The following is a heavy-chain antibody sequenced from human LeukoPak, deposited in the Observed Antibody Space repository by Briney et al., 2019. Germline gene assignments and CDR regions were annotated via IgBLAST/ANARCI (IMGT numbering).Heavy chain of an antibody. D-gene: IGHD3-22*01. CDR1: GGSISRSSYY. CDR2: VYYTGST. J-gene: IGHJ4*02. CDR3: VDHYDSRGYVWV. Sequence: SETLSLTCSVSGGSISRSSYYWGWIRQPPGKGLEWIGSVYYTGSTYYNPSLKSRVTISVDTSKNQFSLKLSSVTATDTAVYYCVDHYDSRGYVWVWGQGTLVTVSS. V-gene: IGHV4-39*01.